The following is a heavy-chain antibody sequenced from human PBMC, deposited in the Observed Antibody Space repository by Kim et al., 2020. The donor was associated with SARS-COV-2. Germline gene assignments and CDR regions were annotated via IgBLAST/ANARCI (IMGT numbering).Heavy chain of an antibody. CDR3: AREKRGIDISTGLGYYYYYGMDV. V-gene: IGHV3-21*04. CDR1: GFTFSSYS. CDR2: ISSSSSYI. D-gene: IGHD3-9*01. Sequence: GGSLRLSCAASGFTFSSYSMNWVRQAPGKGLEWVSSISSSSSYIYYADSVKGRFTISRDNAKNSLYLQMNSLRAEDTAVYYCAREKRGIDISTGLGYYYYYGMDVWGQGTTVTVSS. J-gene: IGHJ6*02.